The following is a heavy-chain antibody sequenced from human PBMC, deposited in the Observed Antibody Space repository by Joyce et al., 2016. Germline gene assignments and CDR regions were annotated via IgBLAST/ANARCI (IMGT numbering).Heavy chain of an antibody. CDR2: ISYTSYYI. CDR1: GSTFSTSS. V-gene: IGHV3-21*01. D-gene: IGHD3-16*01. J-gene: IGHJ6*02. Sequence: QLVESGGGVVKPGGSLRLSCEASGSTFSTSSMSWFRQGAGKGLEWFAAISYTSYYICHAETVRGRFTVSRDNAKKTLYRQMNSLRAEDSSVFYCARGGISYYYAMDVWGQGTTVTVSS. CDR3: ARGGISYYYAMDV.